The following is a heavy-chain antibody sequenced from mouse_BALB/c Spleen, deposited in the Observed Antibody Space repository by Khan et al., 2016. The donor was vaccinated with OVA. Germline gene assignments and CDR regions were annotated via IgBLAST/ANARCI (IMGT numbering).Heavy chain of an antibody. J-gene: IGHJ3*01. CDR2: IYPGSDST. Sequence: QVQLKQSGPELVKPGASVKMSCKASGYTFTDYVMNWVKQRNGQGLEWIGQIYPGSDSTYYNEKFKGKATLTADRSSSTAYMQLSNLTSEDSAVYFCARAGLDVFAYWGQGTRVTVSA. CDR3: ARAGLDVFAY. CDR1: GYTFTDYV. V-gene: IGHV1-77*01.